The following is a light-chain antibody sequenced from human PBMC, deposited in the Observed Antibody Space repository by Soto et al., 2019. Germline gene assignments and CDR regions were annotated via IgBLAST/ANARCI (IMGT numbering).Light chain of an antibody. Sequence: QSALTQPASVSGSPGQSITISCTGTSSDVGGYNYVSWYQQHPGKAPKFMIYEVSNRPSGVSNRFSGSKSGNTASLTISGLQAEDEADYYCSSYTSSSTLVVFVGGTKVTVL. CDR2: EVS. J-gene: IGLJ2*01. V-gene: IGLV2-14*01. CDR1: SSDVGGYNY. CDR3: SSYTSSSTLVV.